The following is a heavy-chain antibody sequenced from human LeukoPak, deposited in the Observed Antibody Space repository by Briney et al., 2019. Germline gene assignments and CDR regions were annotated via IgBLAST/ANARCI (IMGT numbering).Heavy chain of an antibody. CDR3: AMYESSGYSGYFDY. J-gene: IGHJ4*02. CDR2: IYYSGST. D-gene: IGHD3-22*01. CDR1: GGSISSGGYY. V-gene: IGHV4-31*03. Sequence: SQTQSLTCTVSGGSISSGGYYWSWIRQHPGKGLEWIGYIYYSGSTYYNPSLKSRVIISVDTSKNQFSLKLSSVTAADTAVYYCAMYESSGYSGYFDYWGQGTLVTVSS.